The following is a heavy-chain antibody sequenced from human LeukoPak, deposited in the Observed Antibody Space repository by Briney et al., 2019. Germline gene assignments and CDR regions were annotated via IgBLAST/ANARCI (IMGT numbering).Heavy chain of an antibody. V-gene: IGHV3-23*01. CDR2: ISGSGGST. CDR1: GFTFSSYA. J-gene: IGHJ4*02. CDR3: AKVAGEYYYASGSYPDY. D-gene: IGHD3-10*01. Sequence: GGSLRLSCAASGFTFSSYAMSWVRQAPGKGLEWVSAISGSGGSTYYADSVKGRFTISRDSSKNTLYLQMNSLRAEDTAVYYCAKVAGEYYYASGSYPDYWGQGTLVTVSS.